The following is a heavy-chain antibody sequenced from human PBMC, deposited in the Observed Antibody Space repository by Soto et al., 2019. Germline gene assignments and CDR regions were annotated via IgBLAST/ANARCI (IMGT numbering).Heavy chain of an antibody. CDR2: ISGSGATT. Sequence: GGSLRLSCATSGFSFVGYAMSWVLQAPGKGLDWVSSISGSGATTYYTNSVKGRFTISRDNSKNTVYLQMNSLRAEDTAVYYCAKGSRGYTGYVFDYWGQGALVTVSS. V-gene: IGHV3-23*01. D-gene: IGHD5-12*01. CDR3: AKGSRGYTGYVFDY. J-gene: IGHJ4*02. CDR1: GFSFVGYA.